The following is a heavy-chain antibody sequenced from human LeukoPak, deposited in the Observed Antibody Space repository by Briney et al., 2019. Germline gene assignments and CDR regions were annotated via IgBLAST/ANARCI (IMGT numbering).Heavy chain of an antibody. CDR2: IGGGDT. CDR1: GFDFSTYA. V-gene: IGHV3-23*01. CDR3: AKDGQSSNSMWDYLDS. D-gene: IGHD1-26*01. J-gene: IGHJ4*02. Sequence: PGGSLRLSCAASGFDFSTYAMSWVRQAPGKGLEWVSGIGGGDTHYADSVKGRFTISRDNSKSTVELHMSSLRVEDTVVYYCAKDGQSSNSMWDYLDSWGRGTLVTVSS.